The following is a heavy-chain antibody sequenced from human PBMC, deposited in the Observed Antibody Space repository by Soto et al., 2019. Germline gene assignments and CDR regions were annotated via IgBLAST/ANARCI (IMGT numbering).Heavy chain of an antibody. Sequence: ESLKISCEGSGYSFTIYWISWVRQMPGKGLEWMGRIDPSDSYTNYSPSFQGHVTISADKSISTAYLQWSSLKASDTAMYYCAXCSGGSCPNYYYYGMDVWGQGTTVTVSS. D-gene: IGHD2-15*01. CDR2: IDPSDSYT. CDR1: GYSFTIYW. CDR3: AXCSGGSCPNYYYYGMDV. J-gene: IGHJ6*02. V-gene: IGHV5-10-1*01.